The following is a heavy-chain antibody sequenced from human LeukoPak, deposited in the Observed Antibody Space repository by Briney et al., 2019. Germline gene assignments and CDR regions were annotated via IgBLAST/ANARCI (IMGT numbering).Heavy chain of an antibody. CDR1: GFTFSTYW. D-gene: IGHD1-26*01. J-gene: IGHJ3*02. CDR3: TRDGGLEWEPLAAPGAFDI. Sequence: GGSLRLSCAASGFTFSTYWMTWVRQAPGKGLEWVANIKQDGSEKYYADSVKGRFTISRDNASKLLYLQMTSLRAEDTAVYYCTRDGGLEWEPLAAPGAFDIWGQGTTVTVSS. V-gene: IGHV3-7*01. CDR2: IKQDGSEK.